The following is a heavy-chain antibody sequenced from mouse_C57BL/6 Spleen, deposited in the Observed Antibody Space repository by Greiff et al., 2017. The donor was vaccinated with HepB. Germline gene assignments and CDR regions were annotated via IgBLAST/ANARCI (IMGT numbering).Heavy chain of an antibody. D-gene: IGHD2-3*01. Sequence: EVKLVESGGGLVKPGGSLKLSCAASGFTFSSYAMSWVRQTPEKRLEWVATISDGGSYTYYPDNVKGRFTISRDNAKNNLYLQMSHLKSEDTAMYYCARGIYDGYPFAYWGQGTLVTVSA. CDR2: ISDGGSYT. CDR1: GFTFSSYA. CDR3: ARGIYDGYPFAY. J-gene: IGHJ3*01. V-gene: IGHV5-4*03.